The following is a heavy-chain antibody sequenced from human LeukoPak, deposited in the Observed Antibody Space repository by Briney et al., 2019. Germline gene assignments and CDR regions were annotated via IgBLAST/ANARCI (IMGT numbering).Heavy chain of an antibody. CDR3: AREGYCSSTSRYKAARVDAFDI. CDR1: GGTFSSYA. CDR2: IIPIFGTA. V-gene: IGHV1-69*13. Sequence: GASVKVSCKASGGTFSSYAISWVRQAPGQGLEWMGGIIPIFGTANYAQKFQGRVTINADESTSTAYMELSSLRSEDTAVYYCAREGYCSSTSRYKAARVDAFDIWGQGTMVTVSS. J-gene: IGHJ3*02. D-gene: IGHD2-2*02.